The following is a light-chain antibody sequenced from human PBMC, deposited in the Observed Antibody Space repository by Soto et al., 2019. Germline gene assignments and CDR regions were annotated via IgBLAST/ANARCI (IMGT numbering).Light chain of an antibody. CDR3: SSYASSSTRV. CDR2: EVS. Sequence: QSVLTQPPSVSGSPGQSITISCTGTSSDVGGYNYVSWYQQHPGKAPKLMIYEVSNRPSGVSHRFSGSKSGNTASLTISGLQAEDEADYYCSSYASSSTRVFGTGTKLTVL. J-gene: IGLJ1*01. CDR1: SSDVGGYNY. V-gene: IGLV2-14*01.